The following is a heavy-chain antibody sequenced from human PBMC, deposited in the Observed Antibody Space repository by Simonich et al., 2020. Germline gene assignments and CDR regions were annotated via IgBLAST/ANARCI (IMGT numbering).Heavy chain of an antibody. V-gene: IGHV4-34*01. CDR1: GGSFSGYY. CDR3: ARHPEYSSNWFDP. CDR2: INHSGST. Sequence: QVQLQQWGAGLLKPSETLSLTCAVYGGSFSGYYWSWIRQPPGKGLEWIGEINHSGSTNSNPSLKSRVTISVDTSKNQFSLKLSSVTAADTAVYYCARHPEYSSNWFDPWGQGTLVTVSS. D-gene: IGHD6-6*01. J-gene: IGHJ5*02.